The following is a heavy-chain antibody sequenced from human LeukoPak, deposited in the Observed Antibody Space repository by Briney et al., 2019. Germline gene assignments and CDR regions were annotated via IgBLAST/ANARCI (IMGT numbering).Heavy chain of an antibody. V-gene: IGHV3-23*01. J-gene: IGHJ3*02. D-gene: IGHD3-22*01. CDR1: GFTFSSYA. CDR3: AKMLLIYYDTSGGAFDI. Sequence: GGSLRLSCAASGFTFSSYAMSWVRRAPGKGLEWVSAISGSGVNTYYADSVKGRFTISRDNSKNTLYLQMNSLRAEDTAVYYCAKMLLIYYDTSGGAFDIWGQGTMVTVSS. CDR2: ISGSGVNT.